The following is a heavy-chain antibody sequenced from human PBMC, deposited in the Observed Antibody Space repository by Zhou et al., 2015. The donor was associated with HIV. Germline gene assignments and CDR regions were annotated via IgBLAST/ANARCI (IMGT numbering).Heavy chain of an antibody. V-gene: IGHV1-69*01. J-gene: IGHJ4*02. Sequence: QVQLVQSGAEVKKPGSSVKVSCKASGGTFSSYAISWVRQAPGQGLEWMGGIIPIFGTANYAQKFQGRVTITADESTSTAYMELSSLRSEDTAVYYCAREGQECSGGSCYIDYWGQGTLVTVSS. CDR1: GGTFSSYA. D-gene: IGHD2-15*01. CDR3: AREGQECSGGSCYIDY. CDR2: IIPIFGTA.